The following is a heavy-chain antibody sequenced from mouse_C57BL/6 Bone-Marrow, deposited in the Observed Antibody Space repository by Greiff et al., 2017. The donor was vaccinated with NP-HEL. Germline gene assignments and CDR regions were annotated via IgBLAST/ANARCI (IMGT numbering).Heavy chain of an antibody. J-gene: IGHJ3*01. Sequence: EVQRVESGEGLVKPGGSLKLSCAASGFTFSSYAMSWVRQTPEKRLEWVAYISSGGDYIYYADTVKGRFTISRDNARNTLYLQMSSLKSEDTAMYYCTRAGKLLRSFAYWGQGTLVTVSA. CDR1: GFTFSSYA. V-gene: IGHV5-9-1*02. CDR3: TRAGKLLRSFAY. D-gene: IGHD1-1*01. CDR2: ISSGGDYI.